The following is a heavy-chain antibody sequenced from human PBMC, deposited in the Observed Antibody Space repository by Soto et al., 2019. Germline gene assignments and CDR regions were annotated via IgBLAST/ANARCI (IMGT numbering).Heavy chain of an antibody. CDR1: GFTFSSYG. D-gene: IGHD3-16*01. CDR3: SSTSFGCLTWRMPPHMTLYEYGMDV. Sequence: QVQLVESGGGVVQPGGSLRLSCAASGFTFSSYGMYWVRQAPGKGLEWVAIMSYDGSTKYFADSVKGRFTISRDNSQNTLFLQMNSLRAEDTAVCYCSSTSFGCLTWRMPPHMTLYEYGMDVWGQGTTVTVSS. CDR2: MSYDGSTK. V-gene: IGHV3-30-3*01. J-gene: IGHJ6*02.